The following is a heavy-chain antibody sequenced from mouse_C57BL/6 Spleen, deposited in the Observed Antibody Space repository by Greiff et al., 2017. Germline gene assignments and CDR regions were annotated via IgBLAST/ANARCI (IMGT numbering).Heavy chain of an antibody. J-gene: IGHJ2*01. CDR1: GYTFTSYW. Sequence: QVQLQQPGAELVRPGSSVKLSCKASGYTFTSYWMDWVKQRPGQGLEWIGNIYPSDSETHYNQKFKDKATLTVDKSSSTAYMQLSSLTSEDSAVYCCARSGYYGSLDYWGQGTTLTVSS. D-gene: IGHD1-1*01. CDR2: IYPSDSET. CDR3: ARSGYYGSLDY. V-gene: IGHV1-61*01.